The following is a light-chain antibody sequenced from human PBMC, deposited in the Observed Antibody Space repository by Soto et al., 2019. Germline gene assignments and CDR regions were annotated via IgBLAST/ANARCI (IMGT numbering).Light chain of an antibody. V-gene: IGKV1-39*01. J-gene: IGKJ4*01. Sequence: DIQMTQSPSSLSASVGDRVTITCRASRNINNFLNWYQQKPGKAPKLLIYAAYSLQSGVPSRFSARGSGTDFTLTISSLQPDDFATYYCQQSYSTLTFGGGTKVEIK. CDR1: RNINNF. CDR2: AAY. CDR3: QQSYSTLT.